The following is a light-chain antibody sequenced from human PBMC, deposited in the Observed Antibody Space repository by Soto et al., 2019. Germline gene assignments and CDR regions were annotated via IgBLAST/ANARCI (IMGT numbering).Light chain of an antibody. Sequence: QSALTQPPSASGSPGQSVTISCTGTSSDVGGYNDVSWYQQHPGKAPKFVIYEVNKRPSGVPDRFSGSKSGNTASLTVSGVQAEDEADYYCISPAGSSTLFGGGTKLTVL. V-gene: IGLV2-8*01. CDR1: SSDVGGYND. J-gene: IGLJ2*01. CDR3: ISPAGSSTL. CDR2: EVN.